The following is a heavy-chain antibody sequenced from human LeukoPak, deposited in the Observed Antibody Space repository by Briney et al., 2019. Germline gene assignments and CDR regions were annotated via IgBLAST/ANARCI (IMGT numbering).Heavy chain of an antibody. Sequence: GGSLRLSCAAPGFIFSNYAMTWVRQAPGKGLEWVSSISGNAGSTYYIDSVKGRFTISRDNSKNTLFLQMNSLRAEDTGMYYCAKYGAPGWSGYCDYWGQGTLVTVSS. CDR2: ISGNAGST. CDR1: GFIFSNYA. V-gene: IGHV3-23*01. D-gene: IGHD4/OR15-4a*01. J-gene: IGHJ4*02. CDR3: AKYGAPGWSGYCDY.